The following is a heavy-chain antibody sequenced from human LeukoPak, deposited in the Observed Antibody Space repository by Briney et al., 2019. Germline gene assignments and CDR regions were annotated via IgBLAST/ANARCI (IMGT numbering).Heavy chain of an antibody. V-gene: IGHV1-2*02. J-gene: IGHJ3*02. D-gene: IGHD3-3*01. Sequence: ASVKVSCKASGYTLTSYAMNWVRQAPGQGLEWMGWINPNSGGTNYAQKFQGRVTMTRDTSISTAYMELSRLRSDDTAVYYCARGLRFLEWLPHDAFDIWGQGTMVTVSS. CDR1: GYTLTSYA. CDR2: INPNSGGT. CDR3: ARGLRFLEWLPHDAFDI.